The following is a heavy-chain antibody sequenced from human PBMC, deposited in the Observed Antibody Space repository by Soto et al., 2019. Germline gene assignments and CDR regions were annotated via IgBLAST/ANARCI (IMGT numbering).Heavy chain of an antibody. CDR1: GYTFTSYA. J-gene: IGHJ4*02. CDR3: ARGDIVLVPAANLIDY. Sequence: ASVKVSCKASGYTFTSYAMHWVRQAPGQRLEWMGWIHAGNGNTKYSQKFQGRVTITRDTSANTGYMELSSLRSEDTAVYYCARGDIVLVPAANLIDYWGQGTLVTVSS. V-gene: IGHV1-3*01. D-gene: IGHD2-2*01. CDR2: IHAGNGNT.